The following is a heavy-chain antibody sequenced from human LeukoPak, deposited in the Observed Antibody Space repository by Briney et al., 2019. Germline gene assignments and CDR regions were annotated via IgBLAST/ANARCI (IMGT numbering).Heavy chain of an antibody. CDR2: IYYSGST. CDR3: ASEPRYSSSYFFDP. V-gene: IGHV4-39*01. CDR1: GGSISIISYY. D-gene: IGHD6-13*01. Sequence: SETLSLTCTVSGGSISIISYYWGWIRQPPGKGLEWIGSIYYSGSTYYNPSLESRVTISVDTSKNQFSLKLSSVTAADTAVYYCASEPRYSSSYFFDPWGQGTLVTVSS. J-gene: IGHJ5*02.